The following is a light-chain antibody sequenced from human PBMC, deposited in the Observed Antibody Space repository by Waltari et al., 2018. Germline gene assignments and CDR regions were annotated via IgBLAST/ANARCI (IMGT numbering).Light chain of an antibody. V-gene: IGLV2-8*01. J-gene: IGLJ2*01. CDR3: SSYAGSNTVI. CDR2: EVK. CDR1: SNDVGGYNY. Sequence: QSALTQPPSASGSPGQSVTISCPGTSNDVGGYNYVSWYQQHPDKAPKLIIYEVKTRPSGVPDRFSGSKSDNTASLTVSGLQAGDEADYYCSSYAGSNTVIFGGGTKLTVL.